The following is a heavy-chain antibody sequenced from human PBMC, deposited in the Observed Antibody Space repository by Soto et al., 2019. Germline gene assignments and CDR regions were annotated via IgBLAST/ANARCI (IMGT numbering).Heavy chain of an antibody. D-gene: IGHD2-2*01. V-gene: IGHV3-21*01. J-gene: IGHJ2*01. CDR2: ISSSGSYI. CDR1: GFTFSSYS. CDR3: ARVPVDIVVVPAGNRCWYFDL. Sequence: EVQLVESGGGLVKPGGSLRLSCAASGFTFSSYSMNWVRQAPGKGLEWVSSISSSGSYIYYADSVKGRFTISRDNAKNSLYLQMNSLRAEDTAVYYCARVPVDIVVVPAGNRCWYFDLWGRGTLVTGSS.